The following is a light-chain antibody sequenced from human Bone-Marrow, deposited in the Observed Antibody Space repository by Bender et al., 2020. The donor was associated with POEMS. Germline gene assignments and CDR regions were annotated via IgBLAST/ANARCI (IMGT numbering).Light chain of an antibody. J-gene: IGLJ2*01. CDR2: EVS. Sequence: QSALTQPASVSGSPGQSITISCTGNSSDIGTYNYVSWYQHHPGQAPKVMIYEVSARPSGVPDRFSGSKSGNTASLTISGLQAEDEADYFCCSFTGYSILFGEGTKLTVL. CDR1: SSDIGTYNY. CDR3: CSFTGYSIL. V-gene: IGLV2-14*01.